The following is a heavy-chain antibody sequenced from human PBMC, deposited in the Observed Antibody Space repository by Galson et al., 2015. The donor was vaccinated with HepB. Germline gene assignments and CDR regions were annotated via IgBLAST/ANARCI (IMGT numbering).Heavy chain of an antibody. V-gene: IGHV3-15*01. D-gene: IGHD1-14*01. Sequence: SLRLSCAASGFTFSDAWMSWVRQAPGKGLEWVGRVKSRTFGGTADYGTPVKGRFTISRDDSKHTLSLLMNSLKTEDTAVYYRTTTVRPEDFVDYWGQGSLVTVSS. CDR2: VKSRTFGGTA. CDR3: TTTVRPEDFVDY. J-gene: IGHJ4*02. CDR1: GFTFSDAW.